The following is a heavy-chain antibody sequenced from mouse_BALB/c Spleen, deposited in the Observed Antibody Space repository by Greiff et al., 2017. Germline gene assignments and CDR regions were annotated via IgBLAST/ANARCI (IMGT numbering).Heavy chain of an antibody. V-gene: IGHV1-87*01. CDR2: IYPGDGDT. CDR1: GYTFTSYW. CDR3: ASEQVYKVY. J-gene: IGHJ2*01. D-gene: IGHD6-2*01. Sequence: VQLQQSGAELARPGASVKLSCKASGYTFTSYWMQWVKQRPGQGLEWIGAIYPGDGDTRYTQKFKGKATLTADKSSSTAYMQLSSLASEDSAVYYCASEQVYKVYWGQGTTLTVSS.